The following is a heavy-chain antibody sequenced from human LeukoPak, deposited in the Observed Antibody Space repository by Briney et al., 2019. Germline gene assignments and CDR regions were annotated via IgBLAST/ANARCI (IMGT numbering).Heavy chain of an antibody. J-gene: IGHJ4*02. CDR2: IIPMLGIT. CDR3: ARVLHVGHYGSDRYSAPFDY. V-gene: IGHV1-69*02. D-gene: IGHD3-10*01. Sequence: GASVKVSCKASGGTFSSYSISWGRQAPGQGLQWLGRIIPMLGITNSAQEFQGRVTITADKSTSTAYREEISMTSEDTAVYYCARVLHVGHYGSDRYSAPFDYWGQGPLVTVSS. CDR1: GGTFSSYS.